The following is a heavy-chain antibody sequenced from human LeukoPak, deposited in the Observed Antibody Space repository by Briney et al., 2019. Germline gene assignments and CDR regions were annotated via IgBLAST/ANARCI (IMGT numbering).Heavy chain of an antibody. Sequence: GESLQISCKGSGYSFTSYWIGWVRQMPGKGLEWMGIMYPYKSETRYSPSFQGQVTISADMSISTAYLQWGSLKASDTAIYYCATRIRTVTHLDYWGQGTLVSVSS. CDR1: GYSFTSYW. CDR2: MYPYKSET. CDR3: ATRIRTVTHLDY. V-gene: IGHV5-51*01. J-gene: IGHJ4*02. D-gene: IGHD2-15*01.